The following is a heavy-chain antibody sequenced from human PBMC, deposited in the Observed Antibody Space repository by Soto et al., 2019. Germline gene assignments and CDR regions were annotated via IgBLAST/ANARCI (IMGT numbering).Heavy chain of an antibody. D-gene: IGHD3-22*01. Sequence: SETLSLTCAVYGGSFSGYYWSWIRQPPGKGLEWIGEINHSGSTNYNPSLKSRVTISVDTSKNQFSLKLSSVTAADTAVYYCARGQVHDSSGCYYFDYWGQGTLVTVSS. J-gene: IGHJ4*02. CDR2: INHSGST. CDR3: ARGQVHDSSGCYYFDY. CDR1: GGSFSGYY. V-gene: IGHV4-34*01.